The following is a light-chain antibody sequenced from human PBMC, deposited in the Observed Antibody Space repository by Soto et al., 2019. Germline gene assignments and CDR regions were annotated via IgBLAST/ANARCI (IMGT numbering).Light chain of an antibody. CDR3: SSYTSSSTYV. Sequence: QSALTQPASVSGSPGQSITISCTGTSSDVGGYNYVSWYQQHPGKAPKLMIYDVSNRSSGVSNRFSCSTSGNTASLTISGLQAEDEADYYCSSYTSSSTYVFGTGTKLTVL. J-gene: IGLJ1*01. V-gene: IGLV2-14*01. CDR1: SSDVGGYNY. CDR2: DVS.